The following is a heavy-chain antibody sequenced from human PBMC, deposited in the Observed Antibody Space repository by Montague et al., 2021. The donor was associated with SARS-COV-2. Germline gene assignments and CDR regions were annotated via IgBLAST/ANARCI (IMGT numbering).Heavy chain of an antibody. Sequence: SETLSLTCTVSGDSISRYYWTWIRQSPGRGLEWIGYIYRSEKTNYNPSLKSRVTISEDTSKNQFSLKLRSVTAADTAVYYCARLIGSGWTDAFDFWGQGTMVTVSS. V-gene: IGHV4-59*08. J-gene: IGHJ3*01. D-gene: IGHD6-19*01. CDR2: IYRSEKT. CDR3: ARLIGSGWTDAFDF. CDR1: GDSISRYY.